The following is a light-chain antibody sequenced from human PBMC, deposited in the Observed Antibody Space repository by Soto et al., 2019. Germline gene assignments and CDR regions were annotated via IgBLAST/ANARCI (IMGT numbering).Light chain of an antibody. V-gene: IGLV1-40*01. CDR3: QSYDSSLSGSV. Sequence: QSVLTQPPSVSGAPGQTITISCTGSSSNIGAGYDVHWYQQLPGRAPKLLIYGNNNRPSGVPDRFSGSKSGTSASLAITGLQAEDEADYYCQSYDSSLSGSVFGGGTQLTVL. J-gene: IGLJ2*01. CDR1: SSNIGAGYD. CDR2: GNN.